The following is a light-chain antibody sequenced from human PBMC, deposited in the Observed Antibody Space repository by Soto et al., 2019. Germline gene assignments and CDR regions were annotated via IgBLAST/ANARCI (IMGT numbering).Light chain of an antibody. J-gene: IGKJ1*01. CDR2: GAS. CDR3: QQYGSSRT. Sequence: EIVLTQSPGTLSLSPGERSTLSCMAIQSVSSSYLAWYQQKPGQPPRLLIYGASGRATGIPDRLSGSGSGTDFTLTISRLEPEDFAVYYCQQYGSSRTFGQGTKVDIK. CDR1: QSVSSSY. V-gene: IGKV3-20*01.